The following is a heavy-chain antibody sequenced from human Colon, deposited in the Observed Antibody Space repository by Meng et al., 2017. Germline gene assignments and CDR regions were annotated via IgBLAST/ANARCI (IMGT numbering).Heavy chain of an antibody. CDR1: SGSISSSNW. V-gene: IGHV4-4*02. J-gene: IGHJ4*02. Sequence: VQRQESGPGLVKPSGTLSRTCAVSSGSISSSNWWSWVRQPPGKGLEWIGEISQSGTTYYTPSLKSRVTITGDWSKNQFSLNLNSVTAADTALYYCVRQGMTSYSWGYWGQGTLVTVSS. CDR3: VRQGMTSYSWGY. D-gene: IGHD3-9*01. CDR2: ISQSGTT.